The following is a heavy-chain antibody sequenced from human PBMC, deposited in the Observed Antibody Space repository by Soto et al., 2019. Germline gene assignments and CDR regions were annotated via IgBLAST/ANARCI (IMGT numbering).Heavy chain of an antibody. J-gene: IGHJ4*02. Sequence: QVQLVQSGPEVKKPGSSVKVSCKASGGTFSRYTINWVRQAPGQGLEWMGGIIPMFGKPNYAQKFQGRVKITADESTSTVYMELRSLRSDDTGVYYCARDGAFYDSSAYYFLYWGQGTLVAVSS. D-gene: IGHD3-22*01. CDR1: GGTFSRYT. V-gene: IGHV1-69*01. CDR3: ARDGAFYDSSAYYFLY. CDR2: IIPMFGKP.